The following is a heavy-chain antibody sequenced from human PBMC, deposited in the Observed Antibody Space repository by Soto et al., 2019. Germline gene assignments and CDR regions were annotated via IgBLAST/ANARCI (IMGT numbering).Heavy chain of an antibody. V-gene: IGHV3-30-3*01. J-gene: IGHJ6*03. Sequence: LKIGSASCRVIFSISVIPLSFQAKGKGLEWVAVISYDGSNKYYADSVKGRFTISRDNSKNSLYLQMNSLRAEDTAVYYCARARPRKQMTTVTTNYYYYYYMDVWGKGTTVTVSS. CDR2: ISYDGSNK. CDR1: RVIFSISV. CDR3: ARARPRKQMTTVTTNYYYYYYMDV. D-gene: IGHD4-4*01.